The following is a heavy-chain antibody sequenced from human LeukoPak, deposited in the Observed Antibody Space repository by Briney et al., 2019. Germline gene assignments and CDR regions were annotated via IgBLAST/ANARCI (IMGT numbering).Heavy chain of an antibody. Sequence: ASVEVSCKASGYTFTGYYIHWVRQAPGHGLEWMGWINPNSGGTNYAQKFQGRVTMTRDTSMSTAYMELSGLRSDDTAVYYCSRDSGYCSGGSCWYFDFWGQGTLVTVSA. CDR2: INPNSGGT. V-gene: IGHV1-2*02. CDR3: SRDSGYCSGGSCWYFDF. J-gene: IGHJ4*02. CDR1: GYTFTGYY. D-gene: IGHD2-15*01.